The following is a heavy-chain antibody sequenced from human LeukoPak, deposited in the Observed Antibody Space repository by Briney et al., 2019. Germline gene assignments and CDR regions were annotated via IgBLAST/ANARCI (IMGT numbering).Heavy chain of an antibody. CDR3: ARGDSGYDSVDY. Sequence: SETPSLTCTVSGGSISSYYWSWIRQPPGKGLEWIGYVYYSGSTNYNPSLKSRVTISVDTSKNQFSLKLSSVTAADTAVYYCARGDSGYDSVDYWGQGTLVTVSS. V-gene: IGHV4-59*01. CDR2: VYYSGST. J-gene: IGHJ4*02. D-gene: IGHD5-12*01. CDR1: GGSISSYY.